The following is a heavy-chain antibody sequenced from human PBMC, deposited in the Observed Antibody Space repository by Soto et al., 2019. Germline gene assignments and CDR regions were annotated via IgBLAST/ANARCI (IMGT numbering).Heavy chain of an antibody. CDR1: GYTFTSYD. D-gene: IGHD1-1*01. CDR2: MNPNSGNT. J-gene: IGHJ6*03. Sequence: GASVKVSCKASGYTFTSYDINWVRQATGQGLEWMGWMNPNSGNTGYAQKFQGRVTMTRNTSISTAYMELSSLRSEDTAVYYCARAAAEQLERLGYYYRDVGGKGTTVTVP. CDR3: ARAAAEQLERLGYYYRDV. V-gene: IGHV1-8*01.